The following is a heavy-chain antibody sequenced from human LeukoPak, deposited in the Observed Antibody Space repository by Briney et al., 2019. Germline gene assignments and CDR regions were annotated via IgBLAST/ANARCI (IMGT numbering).Heavy chain of an antibody. V-gene: IGHV3-23*01. J-gene: IGHJ5*02. CDR3: AKGKGDSNPDWFDP. D-gene: IGHD1-14*01. Sequence: GGSLRLSCAASGFTFSTFAMTWVRQGPGKGLEWISSITGSGARTFYADSVKGRFTISRDNSKSTLYLQINSLGAGDTAMYYCAKGKGDSNPDWFDPWGQGTLVTVSS. CDR2: ITGSGART. CDR1: GFTFSTFA.